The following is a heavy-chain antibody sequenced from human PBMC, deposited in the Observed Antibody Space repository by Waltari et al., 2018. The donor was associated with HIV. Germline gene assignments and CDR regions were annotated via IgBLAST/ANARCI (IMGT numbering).Heavy chain of an antibody. J-gene: IGHJ4*02. CDR2: INHSGST. CDR3: ARARYDYVWGSYRFPFDY. Sequence: QVQLQQWGAGLLKPSETLSLTCAVYGGSFSGYYWSWIRQPPGKGLEWIGEINHSGSTNYNPSLKSRVTISVDTSKNQFSLKLSSVTAADTAVYYCARARYDYVWGSYRFPFDYWGQGTLVTVSS. V-gene: IGHV4-34*01. D-gene: IGHD3-16*02. CDR1: GGSFSGYY.